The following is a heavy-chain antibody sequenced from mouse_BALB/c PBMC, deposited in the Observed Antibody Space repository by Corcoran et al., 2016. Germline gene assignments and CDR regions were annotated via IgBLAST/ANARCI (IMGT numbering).Heavy chain of an antibody. CDR3: ASGAYYGNSMDY. Sequence: EVQLQQSGPELVKPGASVKISCKTSGYTFTEYTMHCVKQSHGKSLEWIGGINPNNGGTSYNQKFKGKATLTVDKSSSTAYMELRNLTSEDSAVYYCASGAYYGNSMDYWGQGTSVTVSS. CDR1: GYTFTEYT. D-gene: IGHD2-10*01. CDR2: INPNNGGT. J-gene: IGHJ4*01. V-gene: IGHV1-18*01.